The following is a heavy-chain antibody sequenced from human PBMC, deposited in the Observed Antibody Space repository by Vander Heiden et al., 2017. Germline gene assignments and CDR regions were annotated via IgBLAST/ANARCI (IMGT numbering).Heavy chain of an antibody. D-gene: IGHD3-10*01. CDR3: ARDATTMVRGVIPHFDY. Sequence: EVQLVESGGGLVKPGGSLRLSCAASGFTFSSHSMNWVRQAPGKGLEWVSSISSSSSYIYYADSVKGRFTISRDNAKNSLYLQMNSLRAEDTAVYYCARDATTMVRGVIPHFDYWGQGTLVTVSS. V-gene: IGHV3-21*01. CDR2: ISSSSSYI. J-gene: IGHJ4*02. CDR1: GFTFSSHS.